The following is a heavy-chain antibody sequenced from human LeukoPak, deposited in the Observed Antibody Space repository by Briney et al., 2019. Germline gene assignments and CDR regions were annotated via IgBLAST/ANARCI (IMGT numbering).Heavy chain of an antibody. CDR3: AKARIAAAGTGAFDV. CDR2: FSAADGSA. Sequence: PSGGSLRLSCAASGFTFSSYWMTWVRQAPGKGLEWVSAFSAADGSAQYAESVKGRFTISRDNSKNSLYLQMNSLRDEDTAVYYCAKARIAAAGTGAFDVWGQGTMVTVSS. V-gene: IGHV3-23*01. J-gene: IGHJ3*01. D-gene: IGHD6-13*01. CDR1: GFTFSSYW.